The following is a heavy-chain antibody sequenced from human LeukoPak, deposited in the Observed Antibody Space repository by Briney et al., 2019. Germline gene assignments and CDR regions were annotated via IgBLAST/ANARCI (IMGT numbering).Heavy chain of an antibody. Sequence: GGSLRLSCAASGFTFSSYSMNWVRQAPGKGLEWVPSFRSDNGNRDYADSVKGRFTISRDNAKKSLYLQMNSLRAEDTAVYYCAREGVPAAFDIWGQGTMVTVSS. V-gene: IGHV3-21*01. CDR2: FRSDNGNR. J-gene: IGHJ3*02. CDR1: GFTFSSYS. D-gene: IGHD2-2*01. CDR3: AREGVPAAFDI.